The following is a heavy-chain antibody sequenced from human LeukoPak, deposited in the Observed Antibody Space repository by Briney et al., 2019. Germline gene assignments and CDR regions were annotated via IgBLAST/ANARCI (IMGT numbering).Heavy chain of an antibody. D-gene: IGHD3-10*01. CDR1: GGSISSYY. Sequence: SETLSLTCTVSGGSISSYYWSWIRQPPGKGLEWIGYIYYSGSTNYNPSLKSRVTISVDTSKNQFSLKLSSVTAADTAVYYCARDYYGSGSFDYWGQGTLVTVSS. CDR3: ARDYYGSGSFDY. CDR2: IYYSGST. J-gene: IGHJ4*02. V-gene: IGHV4-59*01.